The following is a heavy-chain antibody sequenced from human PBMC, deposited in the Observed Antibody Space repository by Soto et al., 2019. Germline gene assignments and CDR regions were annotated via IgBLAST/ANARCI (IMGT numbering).Heavy chain of an antibody. V-gene: IGHV1-8*01. CDR2: MNPNSGGT. J-gene: IGHJ5*02. Sequence: QVQLLQSGAEVKKPGASVKVSCKASGYSFTSYDINWVRQATGQGFDFMGWMNPNSGGTGYPQKFQDRVTMTWDTSISTAYMELTSLRSEDPAVYYCVRVGQGRIGPWGQGTLVTVSS. CDR1: GYSFTSYD. CDR3: VRVGQGRIGP.